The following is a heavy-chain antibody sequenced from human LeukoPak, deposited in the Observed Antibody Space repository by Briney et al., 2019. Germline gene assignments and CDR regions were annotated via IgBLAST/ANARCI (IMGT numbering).Heavy chain of an antibody. CDR2: IYPRGST. CDR1: GGSISSRNW. V-gene: IGHV4-4*02. CDR3: ARICSGGSCYVYGMDV. D-gene: IGHD2-15*01. J-gene: IGHJ6*02. Sequence: SETLSLTCAVSGGSISSRNWWSWVRQPPGKGLEWIGEIYPRGSTNYNPSLKSRVTISVDKSKNQFSLKLSSMTAADTAVYYCARICSGGSCYVYGMDVWGQGTTVTVSS.